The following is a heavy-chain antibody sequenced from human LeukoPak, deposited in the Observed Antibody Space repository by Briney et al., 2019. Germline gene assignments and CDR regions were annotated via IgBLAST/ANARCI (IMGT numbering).Heavy chain of an antibody. CDR2: ISGSGATT. CDR3: AKPSGYCSSTSWRTENDY. Sequence: GASLSLSCAASGITFSTYAMSWLRQAPGKGLKWVSTISGSGATTYYADSVKGRFTISRDNSKNTLYLQMNSLRAEDTAVYYCAKPSGYCSSTSWRTENDYWGQGTLVTVSS. D-gene: IGHD2-2*01. J-gene: IGHJ4*02. CDR1: GITFSTYA. V-gene: IGHV3-23*01.